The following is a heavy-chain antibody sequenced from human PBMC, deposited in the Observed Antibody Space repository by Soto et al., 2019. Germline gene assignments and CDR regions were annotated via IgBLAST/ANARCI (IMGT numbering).Heavy chain of an antibody. CDR2: IIPIFGTA. D-gene: IGHD3-10*01. V-gene: IGHV1-69*06. J-gene: IGHJ6*02. CDR1: GGTFSSYA. Sequence: QGQLVQSGAEVKKPGSSLKVSCKASGGTFSSYAISWVRQAHGQGLEWMGGIIPIFGTANYAQKFQGRVTITADKSTSTAYMELSSLRYEDTAVYYWARAGGSGSRPYYYYGMDVWGQGTTVTVAS. CDR3: ARAGGSGSRPYYYYGMDV.